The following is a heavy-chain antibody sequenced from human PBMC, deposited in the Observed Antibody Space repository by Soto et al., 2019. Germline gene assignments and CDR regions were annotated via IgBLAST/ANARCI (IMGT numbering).Heavy chain of an antibody. CDR1: GFSFNNYA. CDR3: AKDVGGHYCTPTSCLYFFHT. CDR2: ISDSGST. V-gene: IGHV3-23*01. Sequence: EVQLLESGGGLVQPGGSLRPSCAASGFSFNNYAMNWVRQAPGQGLEWVSTISDSGSTYYADSVKGRFTISRDNSKNTLYLQMKSLRAEDTAVYFCAKDVGGHYCTPTSCLYFFHTWGRGTPVTVSS. D-gene: IGHD2-2*01. J-gene: IGHJ4*02.